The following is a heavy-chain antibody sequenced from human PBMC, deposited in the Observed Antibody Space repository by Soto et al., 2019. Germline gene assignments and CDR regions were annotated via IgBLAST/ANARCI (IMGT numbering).Heavy chain of an antibody. J-gene: IGHJ6*02. CDR3: AKSGCSSTRCYMSVHYYYGMDV. D-gene: IGHD2-2*02. CDR1: GFTFSSYA. V-gene: IGHV3-23*01. CDR2: ISGSGGST. Sequence: PGGSLRLSCAASGFTFSSYAMSWVRQAPGKGLEWVSAISGSGGSTYYADSVKGRFTISRDNSKNTLYLQMNSLRAEDTAVYYCAKSGCSSTRCYMSVHYYYGMDVWGQGTAVTVSS.